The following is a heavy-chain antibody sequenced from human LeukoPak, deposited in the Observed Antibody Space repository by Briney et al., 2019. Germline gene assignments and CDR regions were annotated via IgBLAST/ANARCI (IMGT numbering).Heavy chain of an antibody. V-gene: IGHV3-30*04. D-gene: IGHD3-22*01. CDR2: ISYDGSNK. CDR1: GSTFSSYA. CDR3: ARADSSGYYSHYFDY. J-gene: IGHJ4*02. Sequence: GGSLRLSCAASGSTFSSYAMHWVRQAPGKGLEWVAVISYDGSNKYYADSVKGRFTISRDNSKNTLYLQMNSLRAEDTAVYYCARADSSGYYSHYFDYWGQGTLVTVSS.